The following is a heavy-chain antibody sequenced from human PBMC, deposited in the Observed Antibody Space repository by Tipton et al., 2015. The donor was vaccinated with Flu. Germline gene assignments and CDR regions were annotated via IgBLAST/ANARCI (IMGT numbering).Heavy chain of an antibody. Sequence: TLSLTCTVSGGSISRSNYYWGWVRQPPGEGLEYIGSVYYSGSTYYNPSLESRVTVSIDRSKNQFSLNLKSVTAADMAVYYCARRVGTFGAVIEDDAFHIWGQGTLVTVSS. CDR1: GGSISRSNYY. D-gene: IGHD3-16*02. J-gene: IGHJ3*02. CDR2: VYYSGST. V-gene: IGHV4-39*07. CDR3: ARRVGTFGAVIEDDAFHI.